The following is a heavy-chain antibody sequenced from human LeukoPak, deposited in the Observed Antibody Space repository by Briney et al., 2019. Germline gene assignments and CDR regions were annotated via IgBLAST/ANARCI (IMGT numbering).Heavy chain of an antibody. D-gene: IGHD4-23*01. V-gene: IGHV3-73*01. Sequence: GGSLRLSCAASGFTFSGSPMHWVRQASGKGLEWVGRIRTKASSYATAYAASVKGRFTISREDSKNTAYLQMNSLKTEDTAVYYCTSGGSTTVVTPPDYWGQGTLVTVSS. CDR2: IRTKASSYAT. CDR1: GFTFSGSP. J-gene: IGHJ4*02. CDR3: TSGGSTTVVTPPDY.